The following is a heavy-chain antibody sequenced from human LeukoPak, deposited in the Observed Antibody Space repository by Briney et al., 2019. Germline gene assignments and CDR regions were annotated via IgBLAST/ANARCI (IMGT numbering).Heavy chain of an antibody. J-gene: IGHJ6*02. Sequence: SETLSLTCAVYGGSFSGYYWSWIRQPPGKGLEWIGEINHSGSTNYNPSLKSRVTISVDTSKNQFSLKLSSVTAADTAVYYCARVKGLGDPLQDYYYGMDVWAQGTTVTVSS. CDR3: ARVKGLGDPLQDYYYGMDV. V-gene: IGHV4-34*09. CDR2: INHSGST. CDR1: GGSFSGYY. D-gene: IGHD4-17*01.